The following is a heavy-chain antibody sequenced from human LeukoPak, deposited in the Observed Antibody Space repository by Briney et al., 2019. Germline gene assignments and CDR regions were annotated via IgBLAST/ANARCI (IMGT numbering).Heavy chain of an antibody. CDR3: ATYRQVLLPFES. V-gene: IGHV3-53*01. CDR2: IYSGGST. CDR1: GGSFSGYY. J-gene: IGHJ4*02. Sequence: ETLSLTCAVYGGSFSGYYWSWIRQPPGKGLEWVSVIYSGGSTYYADSVKGRFTISRDNSKSTLSLQMNSLRAEDTAIYYCATYRQVLLPFESWGQGTLVTVSS. D-gene: IGHD2-8*02.